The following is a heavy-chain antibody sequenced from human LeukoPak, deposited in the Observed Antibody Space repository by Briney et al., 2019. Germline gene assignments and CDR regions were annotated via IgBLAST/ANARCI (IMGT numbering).Heavy chain of an antibody. V-gene: IGHV5-51*01. CDR3: ASFVYRSGSVFYPFDY. Sequence: GASLKISCEGSGYSFTCYWICWVRQMRGRGLEWMGIIYPGDSDTRYSPSFQGQVTISADKSISTAYLQWSSLTASDTAMYYCASFVYRSGSVFYPFDYWGQGTLVTVSS. D-gene: IGHD3-10*01. CDR2: IYPGDSDT. CDR1: GYSFTCYW. J-gene: IGHJ4*02.